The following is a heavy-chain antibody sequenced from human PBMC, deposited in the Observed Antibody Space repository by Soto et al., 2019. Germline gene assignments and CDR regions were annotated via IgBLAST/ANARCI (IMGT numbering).Heavy chain of an antibody. CDR3: AKDSKPKTYYYDSSGYYWGGTFDY. J-gene: IGHJ4*02. CDR1: GFTFSSYA. V-gene: IGHV3-23*01. CDR2: ISGSGGST. D-gene: IGHD3-22*01. Sequence: PGGSLRLSCAASGFTFSSYAMSWVRQAPGKGLGWVSAISGSGGSTYYADSVKGRFTISRDNSKNTLYLQMNSLRAEDTAVYYCAKDSKPKTYYYDSSGYYWGGTFDYWGQGTLVTVSS.